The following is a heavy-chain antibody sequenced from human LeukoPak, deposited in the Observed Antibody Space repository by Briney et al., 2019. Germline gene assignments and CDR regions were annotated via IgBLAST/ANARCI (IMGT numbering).Heavy chain of an antibody. Sequence: ASVKVSCKASGYTFTGYYMHWVRQAPGQGLEWMGRINPNSGGTNYAQKFQGRVTMTRDTSISTAYMELSRLRSDDTAVYYCATADYDSSGYYFFDYWGQGTLVTVSS. D-gene: IGHD3-22*01. CDR1: GYTFTGYY. V-gene: IGHV1-2*06. CDR3: ATADYDSSGYYFFDY. J-gene: IGHJ4*02. CDR2: INPNSGGT.